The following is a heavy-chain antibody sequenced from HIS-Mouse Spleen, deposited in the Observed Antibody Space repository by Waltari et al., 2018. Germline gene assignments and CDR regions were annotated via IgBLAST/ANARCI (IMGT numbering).Heavy chain of an antibody. V-gene: IGHV3-33*06. CDR3: AKGGLMVYAIGDY. CDR1: GFTFSSDG. CDR2: IWYDGSNK. J-gene: IGHJ4*02. D-gene: IGHD2-8*01. Sequence: QVQLVESGGGVVQPGRSLRLSCAASGFTFSSDGMHGVRRAPGKGLEWVAVIWYDGSNKYYADSVKGRFTISRDNSKNTLYLQMNSLRAEDTAVYYCAKGGLMVYAIGDYWGQGTLVTVSS.